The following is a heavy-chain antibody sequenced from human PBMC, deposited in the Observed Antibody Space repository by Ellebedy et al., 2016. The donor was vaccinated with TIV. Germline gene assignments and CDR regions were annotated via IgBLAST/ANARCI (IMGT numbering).Heavy chain of an antibody. Sequence: GESLKISCAASGFTVSNNYMSWVRQAPGKGLEWVSVIYSGGNTFYAESVKGRFTISRDSSRNTLYLQLDSLRAEDTAVYYCAKDIEPPYCSTTSCYNYYGMDVWGQGTTVTVSS. CDR3: AKDIEPPYCSTTSCYNYYGMDV. CDR1: GFTVSNNY. D-gene: IGHD2-2*01. V-gene: IGHV3-53*05. J-gene: IGHJ6*02. CDR2: IYSGGNT.